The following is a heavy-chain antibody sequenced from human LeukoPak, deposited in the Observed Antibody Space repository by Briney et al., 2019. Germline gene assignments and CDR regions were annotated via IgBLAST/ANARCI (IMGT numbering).Heavy chain of an antibody. CDR1: GHNFVGYY. J-gene: IGHJ4*02. D-gene: IGHD3-3*01. V-gene: IGHV1-2*06. CDR3: GRDWELRFHQGGLDY. Sequence: PRASVKVSCKASGHNFVGYYIHWVRQAPGQGLEWMGRINPRDGETNFAQKFQGRVTMTSDTSISTAYMELSGLRSDDTAVYYCGRDWELRFHQGGLDYWGQGALVTVSS. CDR2: INPRDGET.